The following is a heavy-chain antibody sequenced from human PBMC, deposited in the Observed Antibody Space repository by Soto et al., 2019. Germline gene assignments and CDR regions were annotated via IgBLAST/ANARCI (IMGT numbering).Heavy chain of an antibody. D-gene: IGHD6-19*01. CDR1: GGSISSSSYY. Sequence: QLQLQESGPGLVKPSETLSLTCTVSGGSISSSSYYWGWIRQPPGKGLEWIGSIYYSGSTYYNPSLKSRVTISADTSKNQFSLKLSSVAAADTAVYYCAAIWGAVAGAVDYWGQGTLVTVSS. CDR2: IYYSGST. J-gene: IGHJ4*02. CDR3: AAIWGAVAGAVDY. V-gene: IGHV4-39*01.